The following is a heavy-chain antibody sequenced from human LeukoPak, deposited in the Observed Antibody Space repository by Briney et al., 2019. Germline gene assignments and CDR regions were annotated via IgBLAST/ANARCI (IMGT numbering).Heavy chain of an antibody. J-gene: IGHJ4*02. CDR3: ARSDCSRGGCPSFEY. CDR2: IYYSGST. CDR1: GGSVSSTSYY. V-gene: IGHV4-61*01. D-gene: IGHD2-15*01. Sequence: PSETLSLTCTVSGGSVSSTSYYWSWIRQPPGKGLEWIGCIYYSGSTNYSPSLKSRVTMSIDTSKNQFYLRLTSVTAADTAVYYCARSDCSRGGCPSFEYWGQGILVTVSP.